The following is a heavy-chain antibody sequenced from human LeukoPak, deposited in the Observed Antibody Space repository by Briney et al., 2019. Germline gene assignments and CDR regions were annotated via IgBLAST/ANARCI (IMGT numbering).Heavy chain of an antibody. CDR2: IYYSGST. CDR3: ARVVPGPEGYYYYYMDV. Sequence: SETLSLTCAVYGGSFSGYYWSWIRQPPGKGLEWIGYIYYSGSTNYNPSLKSRVTISVDTSKNQFSLKLSSVTAADTAVYYCARVVPGPEGYYYYYMDVWGKGTTVTVSS. J-gene: IGHJ6*03. CDR1: GGSFSGYY. D-gene: IGHD6-13*01. V-gene: IGHV4-59*01.